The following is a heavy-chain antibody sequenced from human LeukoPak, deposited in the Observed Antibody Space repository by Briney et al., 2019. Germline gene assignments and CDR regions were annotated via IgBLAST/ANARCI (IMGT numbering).Heavy chain of an antibody. CDR1: GYTFTGYD. CDR2: MNANSGNT. CDR3: ARGPLSMVRGVIIGLNWFAP. J-gene: IGHJ5*02. V-gene: IGHV1-8*03. D-gene: IGHD3-10*01. Sequence: GSVKVSCKASGYTFTGYDVSWVRPATGQGLEWMGWMNANSGNTGYAQKFQGRVTITRDTSITTAYMELSSLRSEDTAVYYCARGPLSMVRGVIIGLNWFAPWGQGTLVTVSS.